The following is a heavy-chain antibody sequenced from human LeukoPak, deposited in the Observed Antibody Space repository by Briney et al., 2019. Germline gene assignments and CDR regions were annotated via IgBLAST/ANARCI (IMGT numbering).Heavy chain of an antibody. D-gene: IGHD2-21*01. V-gene: IGHV3-15*01. Sequence: GGSLRLSCTASGFTFSTSWMSWVRQAPGKGLEWVGLIKSRTDGGTADYGAPVKGRFTISRDDSKNTLYLQMNSLKTEDTAVYYCIRLGNPAYIHSWGQGSLVTVSS. CDR2: IKSRTDGGTA. CDR3: IRLGNPAYIHS. CDR1: GFTFSTSW. J-gene: IGHJ4*02.